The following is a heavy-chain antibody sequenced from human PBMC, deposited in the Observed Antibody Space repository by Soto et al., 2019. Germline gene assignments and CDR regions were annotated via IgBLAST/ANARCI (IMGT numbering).Heavy chain of an antibody. CDR3: ARHEQSISPGSNYYGMDV. Sequence: GESLKISCKGSGYSFTSYWIGWVRQMPGKGLEWMGIIYPGDSDTRYSPSFQGQVTISVDKSISTAYLQWSSLKASDTAMSYCARHEQSISPGSNYYGMDVWGQGTTVTVSS. D-gene: IGHD3-3*02. J-gene: IGHJ6*02. V-gene: IGHV5-51*01. CDR1: GYSFTSYW. CDR2: IYPGDSDT.